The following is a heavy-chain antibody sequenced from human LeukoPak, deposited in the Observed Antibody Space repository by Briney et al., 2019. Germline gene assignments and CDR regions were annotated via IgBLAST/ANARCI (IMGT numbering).Heavy chain of an antibody. J-gene: IGHJ4*02. Sequence: PGGSLRLSCATSGFTFSNYWMHWVRHVPGEGLVWVSRIKGDGSSAKNADSVKGRFTISRDNAKNTLYLQMNSLGAEDTAVYYCAKEMAHSPHSSGTYWSDGGVGLDYWGQGTLVTVSS. CDR2: IKGDGSSA. CDR3: AKEMAHSPHSSGTYWSDGGVGLDY. D-gene: IGHD3-10*01. V-gene: IGHV3-74*03. CDR1: GFTFSNYW.